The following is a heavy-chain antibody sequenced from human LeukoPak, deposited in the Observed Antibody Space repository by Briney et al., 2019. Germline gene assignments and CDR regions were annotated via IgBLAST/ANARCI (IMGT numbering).Heavy chain of an antibody. D-gene: IGHD3-10*01. CDR1: GFTFSSYW. V-gene: IGHV3-74*01. CDR3: ARDLGYYGSGSYYNWDHFDY. CDR2: INSDGSST. J-gene: IGHJ4*02. Sequence: PGGSLRLSCAASGFTFSSYWMHWVRQAPGKGLVWVSRINSDGSSTSYADSVKGRFTISRDNAKNTLYLQMNSLRAEDTAVYYCARDLGYYGSGSYYNWDHFDYWGQGTLVTVSS.